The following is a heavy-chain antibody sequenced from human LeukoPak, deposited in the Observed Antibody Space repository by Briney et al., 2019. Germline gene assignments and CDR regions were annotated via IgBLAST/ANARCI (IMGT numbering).Heavy chain of an antibody. CDR3: ARDFTHTAVVIYYYGLDV. CDR1: GFTFSDYY. D-gene: IGHD5-18*01. CDR2: ISLSGSTV. J-gene: IGHJ6*02. V-gene: IGHV3-11*01. Sequence: GGSLRLSCAASGFTFSDYYMSWVRRAPGKGLEWVSYISLSGSTVYYADSVKGRFTISRDNAKNSLYLQMNSLRAEDTAVYYCARDFTHTAVVIYYYGLDVWGQGTTVTVSS.